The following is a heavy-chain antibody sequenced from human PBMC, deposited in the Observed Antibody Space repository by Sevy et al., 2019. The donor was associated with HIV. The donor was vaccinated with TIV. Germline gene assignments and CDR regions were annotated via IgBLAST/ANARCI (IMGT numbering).Heavy chain of an antibody. J-gene: IGHJ4*02. CDR1: GGSISSGGYS. V-gene: IGHV4-30-2*01. CDR2: IYHSGSS. CDR3: ARGIAAAGTRGVDY. Sequence: SETLSLTCAVSGGSISSGGYSWSWIRQPPGMGLEWIGYIYHSGSSYYNPSLKSRVTISVDRSKNQFSLKLSSVTAADTAVYYCARGIAAAGTRGVDYWGQGTLVTVSS. D-gene: IGHD6-13*01.